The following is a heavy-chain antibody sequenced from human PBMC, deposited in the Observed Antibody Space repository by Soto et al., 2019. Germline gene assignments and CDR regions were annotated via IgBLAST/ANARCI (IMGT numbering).Heavy chain of an antibody. V-gene: IGHV4-59*01. CDR2: IYYSGST. J-gene: IGHJ5*02. D-gene: IGHD2-15*01. Sequence: PSETLSLTCIVSGGSISSYYWSWIRQPPGKGLEWIGYIYYSGSTNYNPSLKSRVTISVDTSKNQFSLKLSSVTAADTAVYYCARRTGGAATVWFDPWGQGTLVTVSS. CDR3: ARRTGGAATVWFDP. CDR1: GGSISSYY.